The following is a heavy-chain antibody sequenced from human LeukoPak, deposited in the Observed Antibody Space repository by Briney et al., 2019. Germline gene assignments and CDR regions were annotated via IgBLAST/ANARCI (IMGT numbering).Heavy chain of an antibody. Sequence: GASVKVSCKASGYTFTGYYMHWVRQAPGQGLEWMGWINPNSGGTNYAQRFQGRVTMTRDTSISTAYMELSRLRSDDTAVYYCASLRPTLPRHSNVYYYYYMDVWSKGTTVTVSS. CDR1: GYTFTGYY. J-gene: IGHJ6*03. V-gene: IGHV1-2*02. CDR2: INPNSGGT. D-gene: IGHD4-11*01. CDR3: ASLRPTLPRHSNVYYYYYMDV.